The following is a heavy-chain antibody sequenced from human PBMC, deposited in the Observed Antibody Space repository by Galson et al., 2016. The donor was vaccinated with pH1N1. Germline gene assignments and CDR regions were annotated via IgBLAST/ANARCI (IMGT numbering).Heavy chain of an antibody. CDR1: GYTFTEYY. CDR3: ARAPMGSTLYYCDY. CDR2: INSKTGRT. J-gene: IGHJ4*02. V-gene: IGHV1-2*06. D-gene: IGHD1-26*01. Sequence: SVKVSCKASGYTFTEYYIHWVRQAPGQGLEWMGRINSKTGRTYYAQSFQGRVTMTRDTSISAAYMDLNRLRSDDTAVYYCARAPMGSTLYYCDYWGQGTLVTVSS.